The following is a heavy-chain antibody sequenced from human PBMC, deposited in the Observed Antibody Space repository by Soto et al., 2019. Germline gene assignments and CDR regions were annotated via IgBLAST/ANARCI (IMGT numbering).Heavy chain of an antibody. CDR3: VKDRWVDY. J-gene: IGHJ4*02. D-gene: IGHD1-26*01. V-gene: IGHV3-64D*06. Sequence: GGSLRLSCSVSGFSFSSYAIHWVRQAPGKGLQYVSSISSDERSTYYADSVKGRFTISRDNSKNTLYLQMSSLRAEDTAVYYCVKDRWVDYWGQGTLVTVSS. CDR2: ISSDERST. CDR1: GFSFSSYA.